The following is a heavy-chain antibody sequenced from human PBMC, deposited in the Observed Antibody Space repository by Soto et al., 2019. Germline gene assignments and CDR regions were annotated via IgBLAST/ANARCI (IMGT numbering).Heavy chain of an antibody. Sequence: SETLSLTCTVSGGSISSYYWSWIRQPAGKGLECIGRIYGSGSTHYNPSLKSRVTMSVDTSKNQFSLKLTSVTAADTAVYYCARDVYGSGTSGYYYGMDVWGQGTTVTVSS. CDR1: GGSISSYY. V-gene: IGHV4-4*07. J-gene: IGHJ6*02. CDR2: IYGSGST. CDR3: ARDVYGSGTSGYYYGMDV. D-gene: IGHD2-2*01.